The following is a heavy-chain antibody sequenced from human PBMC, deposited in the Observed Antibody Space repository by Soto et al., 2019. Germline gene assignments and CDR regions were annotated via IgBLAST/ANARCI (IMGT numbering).Heavy chain of an antibody. Sequence: QLQLQESGPGLVKPSETLSLTCTVSGGSISSSSYYWGWIRQPPGKGLEWIGSIYYSGSTYYNPSLKSRVTISVDTSKNQFSLKLSSVTAADTAVYYCARHWGYGGNALGEYFQHWGQGTLVTVSS. CDR3: ARHWGYGGNALGEYFQH. V-gene: IGHV4-39*01. D-gene: IGHD4-17*01. J-gene: IGHJ1*01. CDR2: IYYSGST. CDR1: GGSISSSSYY.